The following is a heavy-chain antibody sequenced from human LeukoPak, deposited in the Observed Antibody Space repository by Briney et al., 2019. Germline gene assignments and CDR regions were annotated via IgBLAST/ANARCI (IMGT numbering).Heavy chain of an antibody. J-gene: IGHJ4*02. V-gene: IGHV1-69*05. CDR2: IIPIFGTA. Sequence: ASVKVSCKASGGTFSSYAISWVRQAPGQGLEWMGGIIPIFGTANYAQKFQGRVTITTDESTSTAYMELSSLRSEDTAVYYCARNYYGSGRQISPLDYWGQGTLVTVSS. CDR1: GGTFSSYA. D-gene: IGHD3-10*01. CDR3: ARNYYGSGRQISPLDY.